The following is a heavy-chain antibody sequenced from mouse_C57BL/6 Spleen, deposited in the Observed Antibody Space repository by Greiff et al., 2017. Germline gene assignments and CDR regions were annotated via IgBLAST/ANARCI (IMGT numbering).Heavy chain of an antibody. CDR1: GYAFSSSW. CDR2: IYPGDGDT. Sequence: QVQLQQSGPELVKPGASVKISCKASGYAFSSSWMNWVKQRPGKGLEWIGRIYPGDGDTNYNGKFKGKATLTANKSSSTAYMQLSSLTSEDSAVYFCARGDYDEEAWFAYGGQGTLVTVSA. J-gene: IGHJ3*01. CDR3: ARGDYDEEAWFAY. D-gene: IGHD2-4*01. V-gene: IGHV1-82*01.